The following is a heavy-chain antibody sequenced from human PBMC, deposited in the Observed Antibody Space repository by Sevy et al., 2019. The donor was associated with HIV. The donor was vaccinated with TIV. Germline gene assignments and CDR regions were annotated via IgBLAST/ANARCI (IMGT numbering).Heavy chain of an antibody. CDR1: GFTFSSYG. V-gene: IGHV3-30*18. CDR3: AKDQGGGSGSYDSYQNTYYYYGMDV. Sequence: GGSLRLSCAASGFTFSSYGMHWVRQAPGQGLEWVAVISYDGSNKYYADSVKGRFTISRDNSKKKLYLQMDSLRAEDTAVYYCAKDQGGGSGSYDSYQNTYYYYGMDVWGQGTTVTVSS. CDR2: ISYDGSNK. D-gene: IGHD3-10*01. J-gene: IGHJ6*02.